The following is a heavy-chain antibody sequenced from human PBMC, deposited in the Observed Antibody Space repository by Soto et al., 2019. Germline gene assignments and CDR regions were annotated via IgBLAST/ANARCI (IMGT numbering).Heavy chain of an antibody. V-gene: IGHV1-24*01. CDR1: GYTLTELS. Sequence: DASVKVSCKVSGYTLTELSMHWVRQAPGKGLEWMGGFDPEDGETIYAQKFQGRVTMTEDTSTDTAYMELSSLRSEDTAVYYCATENIAADGTRFWLEPWGQGTLVTVSS. D-gene: IGHD6-13*01. CDR2: FDPEDGET. J-gene: IGHJ5*02. CDR3: ATENIAADGTRFWLEP.